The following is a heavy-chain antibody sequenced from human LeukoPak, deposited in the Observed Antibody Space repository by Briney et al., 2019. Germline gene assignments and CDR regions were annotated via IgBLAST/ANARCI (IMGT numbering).Heavy chain of an antibody. CDR1: GYSFTSYW. D-gene: IGHD5-24*01. Sequence: GESLKISCKGSGYSFTSYWIGWVRQMPGKGLEWMGIIYPDDSDTRYSPSFQGQVTISADKSISTAFLQWSSLKASDTAIYYCARQRRWLQPDYWGQGTLVTVSS. V-gene: IGHV5-51*01. J-gene: IGHJ4*02. CDR2: IYPDDSDT. CDR3: ARQRRWLQPDY.